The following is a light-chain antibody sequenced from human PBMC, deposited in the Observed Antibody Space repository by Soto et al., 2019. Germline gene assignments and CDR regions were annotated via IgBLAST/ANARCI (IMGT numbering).Light chain of an antibody. CDR2: EVS. CDR1: SSDVGGYNY. Sequence: QSALTQPASVSGSPGQSITISCTGTSSDVGGYNYVSWYQQHPGKDPKPMIYEVSNRPSWVSNRFSGSKSGNTASLTISGLQAEDEAEYYCSSYTSRSTLVFGGGTKLTFL. V-gene: IGLV2-14*01. J-gene: IGLJ3*02. CDR3: SSYTSRSTLV.